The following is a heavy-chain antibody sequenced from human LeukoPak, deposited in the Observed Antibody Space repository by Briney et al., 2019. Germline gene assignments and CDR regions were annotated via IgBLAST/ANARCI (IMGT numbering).Heavy chain of an antibody. J-gene: IGHJ4*02. V-gene: IGHV3-7*01. CDR3: ARALDSSSSRYKAFEE. CDR1: GFTVSNYW. D-gene: IGHD2-2*01. Sequence: SGGSLRLSCSASGFTVSNYWMSWVRQAPGKWLEWVANIKQDESEKYYVDSVKGRFTISRDNAKSSLYLQVNSLRAEDTAVYYCARALDSSSSRYKAFEEWGQGTLVTVSS. CDR2: IKQDESEK.